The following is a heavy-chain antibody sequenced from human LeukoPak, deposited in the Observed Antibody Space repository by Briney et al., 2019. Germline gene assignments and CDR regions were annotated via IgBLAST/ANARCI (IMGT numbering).Heavy chain of an antibody. J-gene: IGHJ4*02. CDR2: MNPNSGNT. CDR3: AREYDYVWGSYGY. CDR1: GYTFTSYD. V-gene: IGHV1-8*01. D-gene: IGHD3-16*01. Sequence: EASVTVSCKASGYTFTSYDINWVRQATGQGLEWMGWMNPNSGNTGYAQKFQGRVTMTRNTSISTAYMELSSLRSEDTAVYYCAREYDYVWGSYGYWGQGTLVTVSS.